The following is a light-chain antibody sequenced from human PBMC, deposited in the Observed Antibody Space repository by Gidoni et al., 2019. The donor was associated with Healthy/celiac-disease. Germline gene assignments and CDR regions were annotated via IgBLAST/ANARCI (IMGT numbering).Light chain of an antibody. CDR1: QSVSSTY. CDR2: GAS. CDR3: QQGA. Sequence: EIVLTQSPGTLSLSPGERATLSCRASQSVSSTYLAWYQQKPGQAPRLLIYGASSRVTGVPDRFSGSRSGTDFTLTISRLEPEDFAVYYCQQGAFGQGTKVEMK. V-gene: IGKV3-20*01. J-gene: IGKJ1*01.